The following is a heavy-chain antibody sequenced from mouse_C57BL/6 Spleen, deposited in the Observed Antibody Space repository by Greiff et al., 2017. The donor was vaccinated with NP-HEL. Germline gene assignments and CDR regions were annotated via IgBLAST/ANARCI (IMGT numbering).Heavy chain of an antibody. CDR2: IDPSDSYT. CDR1: GYTFTSYW. V-gene: IGHV1-50*01. Sequence: VQLQQPGAELVKPGASVKLSCKASGYTFTSYWMQWVKQRPGQGLEWIGEIDPSDSYTNYNQKFKGKATLTVDTSSSTAYMQLSSLTSEDSAVYYCARSDYDQYYFDYWGQGTTLTVSS. D-gene: IGHD2-4*01. CDR3: ARSDYDQYYFDY. J-gene: IGHJ2*01.